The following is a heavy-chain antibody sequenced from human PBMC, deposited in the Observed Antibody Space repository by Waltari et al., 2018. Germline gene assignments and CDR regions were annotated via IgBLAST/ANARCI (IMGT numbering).Heavy chain of an antibody. CDR3: ARDPVQDIVVVLPVDYYYGMDV. Sequence: QVQLVQSGAEVKKPGASVKVSCKASGYTFTSYGISWVRQAPGQGLEWMGWISAYNGNTNYAQKLQGRVTMTTDTSTSTAYMELRSLRADDTAVYYCARDPVQDIVVVLPVDYYYGMDVWGQGTTVTVSS. CDR2: ISAYNGNT. D-gene: IGHD2-2*01. V-gene: IGHV1-18*01. J-gene: IGHJ6*02. CDR1: GYTFTSYG.